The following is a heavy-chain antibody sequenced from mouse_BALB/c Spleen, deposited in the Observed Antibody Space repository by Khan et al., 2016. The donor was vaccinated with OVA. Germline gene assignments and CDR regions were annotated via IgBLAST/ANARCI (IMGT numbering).Heavy chain of an antibody. D-gene: IGHD2-1*01. CDR3: TRRGLYGIFTY. CDR2: IDPSTGYN. CDR1: GYTFTTYW. V-gene: IGHV1-7*01. J-gene: IGHJ3*01. Sequence: VQLQQSGAELAKPGASVKMSCKASGYTFTTYWMHWVKQRPGQGLEWIGYIDPSTGYNDYNQKFKDKASLTTDKSSSTAYLQLSSLTSEDSAVYCCTRRGLYGIFTYWGHGTLVTVSS.